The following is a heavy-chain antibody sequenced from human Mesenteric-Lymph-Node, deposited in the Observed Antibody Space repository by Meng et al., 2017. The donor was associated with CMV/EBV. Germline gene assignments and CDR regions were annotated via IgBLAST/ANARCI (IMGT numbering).Heavy chain of an antibody. CDR2: IGNSGGSI. Sequence: GESLKISCAASGFSVSDYYMSWIRQAPGKGLEWVSYIGNSGGSIYYVDSVKGRFTISRDNAKNSLYLQMNSLRAEDTALYYCARDQGPGCGGGNCGLYYYYGMDVWGQGTTVTVSS. V-gene: IGHV3-11*01. J-gene: IGHJ6*02. CDR3: ARDQGPGCGGGNCGLYYYYGMDV. CDR1: GFSVSDYY. D-gene: IGHD2-15*01.